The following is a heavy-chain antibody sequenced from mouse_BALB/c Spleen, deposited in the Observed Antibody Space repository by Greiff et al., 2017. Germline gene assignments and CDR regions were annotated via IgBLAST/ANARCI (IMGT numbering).Heavy chain of an antibody. CDR2: ISTYYGDA. Sequence: QVQLKQSGAELVRPGVSVKISCKGSGYTFTDYAMHWVKQSHAQSLEWIGVISTYYGDASYNQKFKGKATMTVDKSSSTAYMELARLTSEDSAIYYCAREDGYFAMDYWGQGTSVTVSS. V-gene: IGHV1S137*01. CDR3: AREDGYFAMDY. CDR1: GYTFTDYA. D-gene: IGHD2-3*01. J-gene: IGHJ4*01.